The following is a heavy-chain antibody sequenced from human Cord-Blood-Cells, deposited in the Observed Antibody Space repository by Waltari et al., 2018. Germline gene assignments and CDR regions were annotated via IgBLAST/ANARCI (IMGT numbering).Heavy chain of an antibody. CDR1: GYTFTGYY. V-gene: IGHV1-2*06. D-gene: IGHD2-2*01. CDR3: AGCSSTSCYVAFDI. J-gene: IGHJ3*02. CDR2: INPNSGGT. Sequence: QVQLVQSGAEVKKPGASVKVSCKASGYTFTGYYMHWVRPVTGKGLEWMGRINPNSGGTNYAQKFQGRVTMTRDTSISTAYMELSRLRSDDTAVYYCAGCSSTSCYVAFDIWGQGTMVTVSS.